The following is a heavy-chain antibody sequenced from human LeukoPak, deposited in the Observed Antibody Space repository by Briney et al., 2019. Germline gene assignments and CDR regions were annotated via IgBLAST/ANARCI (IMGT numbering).Heavy chain of an antibody. D-gene: IGHD2-15*01. CDR2: NSGDGGST. CDR3: AKDHSSCRGASCLLHQD. J-gene: IGHJ4*02. CDR1: GFIFNTYA. V-gene: IGHV3-23*01. Sequence: TGGPLRLSCAASGFIFNTYAMSWVRRAPGKGLEWVSANSGDGGSTWYADSVEGRFTISRDNSKNTLYLLLNSVRAEDTATYYCAKDHSSCRGASCLLHQDWGQGTLVSVSS.